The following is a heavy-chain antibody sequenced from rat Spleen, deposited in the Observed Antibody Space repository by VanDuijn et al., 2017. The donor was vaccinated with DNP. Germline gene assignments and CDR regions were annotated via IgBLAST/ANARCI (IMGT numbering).Heavy chain of an antibody. Sequence: EVQLQESGPGLVKPSQSLSLTCSVTGYSISGNYGGWIRKFPGNKMEWIGHISYSGSTTYNPSLKSRISITRDTSKNKFFLQLNSVTTEDTATFYCARWRIAANYFDYWGQGVMVTVSS. D-gene: IGHD1-2*01. J-gene: IGHJ2*01. CDR1: GYSISGNY. CDR2: ISYSGST. V-gene: IGHV3-1*01. CDR3: ARWRIAANYFDY.